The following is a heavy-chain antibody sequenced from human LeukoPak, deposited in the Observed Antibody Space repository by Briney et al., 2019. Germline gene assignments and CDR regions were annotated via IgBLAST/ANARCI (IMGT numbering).Heavy chain of an antibody. J-gene: IGHJ5*02. CDR3: ARDYYGGGWFDP. V-gene: IGHV3-11*04. D-gene: IGHD4-23*01. Sequence: GGSLRLSCAASGFTFSDYYMSWLPQAQGKGLEWVSYISSSGSTIYYADSVKGRFTISRDNAKNSLYLQMNSLRAEDTAVYYCARDYYGGGWFDPWGQGTLVTVSS. CDR2: ISSSGSTI. CDR1: GFTFSDYY.